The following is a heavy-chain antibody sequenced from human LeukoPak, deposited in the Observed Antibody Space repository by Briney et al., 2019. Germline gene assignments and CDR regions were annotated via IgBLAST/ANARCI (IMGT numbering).Heavy chain of an antibody. CDR2: VHSSGYT. CDR1: GGAVSSDY. V-gene: IGHV4-59*02. CDR3: AGYGSGSYHKAFDY. D-gene: IGHD3-10*01. Sequence: SETLSLTCSVSGGAVSSDYWAWIRQPPGKGLEWIAYVHSSGYTSYNPSLKSRVTISIDTSKNQFSLKLNSVTAADTAVYYCAGYGSGSYHKAFDYWGQGTLVTVSS. J-gene: IGHJ4*02.